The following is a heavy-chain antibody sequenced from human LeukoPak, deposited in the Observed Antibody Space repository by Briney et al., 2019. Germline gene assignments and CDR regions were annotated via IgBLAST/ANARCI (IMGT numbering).Heavy chain of an antibody. J-gene: IGHJ4*02. CDR1: GFTFSSYW. CDR3: ARGFISVYYYGSGSYYKVGDY. V-gene: IGHV3-7*01. CDR2: IKQDGSEK. Sequence: HPGGSLRLSCAASGFTFSSYWMSWVRQAPGKGLEWVANIKQDGSEKYYVDSVKGRFTISRDNAKNSLYLQMNSLRAEDTAVYYCARGFISVYYYGSGSYYKVGDYWGQGTLVTVSS. D-gene: IGHD3-10*01.